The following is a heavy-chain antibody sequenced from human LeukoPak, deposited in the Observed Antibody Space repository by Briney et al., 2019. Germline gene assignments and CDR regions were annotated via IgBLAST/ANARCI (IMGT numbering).Heavy chain of an antibody. D-gene: IGHD2-15*01. CDR3: ARDRGVYCSGGTCEAPY. Sequence: GGSLRLSSAASGFTFNYYWMTWVRQAPGKGLEWVANIKQDGSEKYYVDSVKGRFTISRDNAKNSLYLQMNSLRAEDTAVYYCARDRGVYCSGGTCEAPYWGQGTLVTVSS. J-gene: IGHJ4*02. V-gene: IGHV3-7*05. CDR2: IKQDGSEK. CDR1: GFTFNYYW.